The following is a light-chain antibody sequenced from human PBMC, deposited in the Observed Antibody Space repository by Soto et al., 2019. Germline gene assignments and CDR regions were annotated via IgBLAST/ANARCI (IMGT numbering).Light chain of an antibody. CDR2: SDN. CDR3: ATWDDSLNGL. CDR1: NSNIGSHT. J-gene: IGLJ2*01. V-gene: IGLV1-44*01. Sequence: QSVLTQPPSASGTPGQRVTISCSGSNSNIGSHTVNWYQHLPGTAPKLLIYSDNQRPSGVPDRFSGSKSGTSASLAISGLQSEDEADYYCATWDDSLNGLFGGGTKLT.